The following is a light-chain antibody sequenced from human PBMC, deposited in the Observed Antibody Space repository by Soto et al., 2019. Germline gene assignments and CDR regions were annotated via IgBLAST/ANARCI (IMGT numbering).Light chain of an antibody. CDR2: GAS. J-gene: IGKJ4*01. Sequence: EIVMTQSPATLSVSPGERAALSCRASQSVSSNLAWYQQKPGQAPGLLIYGASTRATGIPARFSGSGSETEFTLTISSLQSEDFAVYYCQQYNNWPLTFGGGTKVEIK. CDR3: QQYNNWPLT. CDR1: QSVSSN. V-gene: IGKV3-15*01.